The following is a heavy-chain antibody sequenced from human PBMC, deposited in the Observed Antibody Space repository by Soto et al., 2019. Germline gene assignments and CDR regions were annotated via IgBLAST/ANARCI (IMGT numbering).Heavy chain of an antibody. CDR3: AKGGRQWLVTSDFNY. V-gene: IGHV3-30*18. J-gene: IGHJ4*02. D-gene: IGHD6-19*01. CDR1: GFTFSDYA. CDR2: VSHDGRNT. Sequence: VQLVESGGGVVQPGRSLRLSCAASGFTFSDYAMHWVRQAPGKGLEWVAVVSHDGRNTHYADSVKGRFTIYRDSSKNTVSLQMTSLRAEDTAVYYSAKGGRQWLVTSDFNYWGQGALVTVSS.